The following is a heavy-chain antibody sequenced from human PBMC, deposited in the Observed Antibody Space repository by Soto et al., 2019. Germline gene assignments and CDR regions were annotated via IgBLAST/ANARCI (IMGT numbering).Heavy chain of an antibody. Sequence: GSLRLSCAASGFTFSSYEMNWVRQAPGKGLEWVSYISSSGSTIYYADSVKGRFTISRDNAKNSLYLQMNSLRAEDTAVYYCARVLQVANRWIFNNNWFDPWGQGTLVTVSS. CDR2: ISSSGSTI. CDR1: GFTFSSYE. D-gene: IGHD2-2*03. J-gene: IGHJ5*02. CDR3: ARVLQVANRWIFNNNWFDP. V-gene: IGHV3-48*03.